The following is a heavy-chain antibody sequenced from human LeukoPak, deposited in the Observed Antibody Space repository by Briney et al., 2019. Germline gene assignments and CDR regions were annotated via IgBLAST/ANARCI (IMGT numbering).Heavy chain of an antibody. V-gene: IGHV1-2*06. CDR2: INPSSGGT. CDR1: GYTFTGYY. J-gene: IGHJ6*02. D-gene: IGHD1/OR15-1a*01. Sequence: ASVKVSCKASGYTFTGYYMHWVRQAPGQGLEWMGRINPSSGGTNYAQKFQGRVTMTRDTSISTAYMELSRLDSDDTAVYYCARDWGEELEHNYYYYGLDVWGQGTTVTVSS. CDR3: ARDWGEELEHNYYYYGLDV.